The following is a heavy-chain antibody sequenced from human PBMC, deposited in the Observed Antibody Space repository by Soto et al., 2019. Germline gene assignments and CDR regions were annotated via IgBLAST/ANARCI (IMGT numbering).Heavy chain of an antibody. CDR2: INHSGST. J-gene: IGHJ6*02. CDR1: GGSFSGYY. Sequence: PSETLSLTCAVYGGSFSGYYWSWIRQPPGKGLEWIGEINHSGSTNYNPSLKSRVTISVDTSKNQFSLKLSSVTAADTAVYYCARGRSRGYGSSWYLDYYYGMDVWGQGTTVTASS. V-gene: IGHV4-34*01. CDR3: ARGRSRGYGSSWYLDYYYGMDV. D-gene: IGHD6-13*01.